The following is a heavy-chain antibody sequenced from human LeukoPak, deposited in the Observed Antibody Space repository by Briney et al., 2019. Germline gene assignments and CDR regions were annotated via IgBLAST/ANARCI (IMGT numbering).Heavy chain of an antibody. CDR2: IIPIFGTA. Sequence: SVKVSCKASGGTLSSYAISWVRQAPGQGLEWMGGIIPIFGTANYAQKFQGRVTITADESTSTAYMELSSLRSEDTAVYYCARSKEVVVAATGSFPINYFDYWGQGTLVTVSS. V-gene: IGHV1-69*13. CDR3: ARSKEVVVAATGSFPINYFDY. J-gene: IGHJ4*02. CDR1: GGTLSSYA. D-gene: IGHD2-15*01.